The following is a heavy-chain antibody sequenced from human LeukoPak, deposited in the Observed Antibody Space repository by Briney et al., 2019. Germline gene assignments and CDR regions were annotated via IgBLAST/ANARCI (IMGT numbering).Heavy chain of an antibody. CDR1: GDSISSSSYF. D-gene: IGHD4-23*01. CDR2: VYYSGNT. Sequence: SETLSLTCTVSGDSISSSSYFWGWSRQPPGKGLEWIASVYYSGNTYYNPSLKSRFTISVDTSKNQFSLRLTSVTAADTAVYYCARVARYGGYTQYFQPWARAPWSPSPQ. CDR3: ARVARYGGYTQYFQP. J-gene: IGHJ1*01. V-gene: IGHV4-39*07.